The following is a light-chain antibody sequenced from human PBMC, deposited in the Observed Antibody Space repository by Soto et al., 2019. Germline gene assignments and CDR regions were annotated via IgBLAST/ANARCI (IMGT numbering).Light chain of an antibody. CDR1: SSDIGTNY. V-gene: IGLV1-51*01. CDR2: DNN. CDR3: GTWDSSLSAGWGV. J-gene: IGLJ2*01. Sequence: QSVLTQPPSVSAAPGQKVTISCSGSSSDIGTNYVSWHQHLPGTAPKLLIYDNNKRPSGIPDRFSGSKSGTSATLGITGLQAGDEADYYCGTWDSSLSAGWGVFGGGTKLTVL.